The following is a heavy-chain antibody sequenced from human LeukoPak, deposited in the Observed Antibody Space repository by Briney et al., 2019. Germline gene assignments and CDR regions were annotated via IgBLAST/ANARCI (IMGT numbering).Heavy chain of an antibody. J-gene: IGHJ4*02. V-gene: IGHV1-24*01. Sequence: ASVKVSCKVSGYTLSEVSMHWVRQPPGKGLEWMGGFSPENGEVVYAQKFQGRVTMTEDTSTDTATMDLSSLRSEDTAVYFCATYLSSSSSLFDYWGQGTLITVSS. D-gene: IGHD6-6*01. CDR2: FSPENGEV. CDR1: GYTLSEVS. CDR3: ATYLSSSSSLFDY.